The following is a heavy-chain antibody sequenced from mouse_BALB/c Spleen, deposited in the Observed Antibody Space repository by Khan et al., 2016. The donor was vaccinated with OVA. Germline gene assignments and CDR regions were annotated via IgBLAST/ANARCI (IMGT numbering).Heavy chain of an antibody. CDR2: ISYSGNT. Sequence: EVQLQESGPGLVKPSQSLSLTCTVTGYSITSDYAWNWIRQFPGNELEWMGFISYSGNTNYNPSLKSRISITRDTSENQFFLQLNSVTTEDTATYYCARISGGDCDYWGQGTTLTVSS. CDR1: GYSITSDYA. J-gene: IGHJ2*01. V-gene: IGHV3-2*02. D-gene: IGHD4-1*01. CDR3: ARISGGDCDY.